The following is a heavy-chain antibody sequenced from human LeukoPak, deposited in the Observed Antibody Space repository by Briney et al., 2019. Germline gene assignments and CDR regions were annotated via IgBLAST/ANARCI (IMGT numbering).Heavy chain of an antibody. CDR2: INPSGGST. J-gene: IGHJ4*02. D-gene: IGHD6-19*01. CDR1: GYIFTSYY. CDR3: ARDNKSGYSSGWTFDY. V-gene: IGHV1-46*01. Sequence: ASVKVSCKASGYIFTSYYMHWVRQAPGQGLEWMGIINPSGGSTSYAQKFQGRVTMTRDTSTSTVYMELSSLRSEDTAVYYCARDNKSGYSSGWTFDYWAREPWSPSPQ.